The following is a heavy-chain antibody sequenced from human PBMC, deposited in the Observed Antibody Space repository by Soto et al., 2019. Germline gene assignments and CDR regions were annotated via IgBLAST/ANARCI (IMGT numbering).Heavy chain of an antibody. CDR1: GFTFSSYG. D-gene: IGHD4-17*01. Sequence: QVQLVESGGGVVQPGRSLRLSCAASGFTFSSYGMHWVRQAPGKGLEWVAGIWYDGSNKYYADSVKGRFTISRDNSKNTLYLQMNSLRAEDTAVYYCARDLSPGRTNGMDVWGQGTTVTVSS. CDR3: ARDLSPGRTNGMDV. CDR2: IWYDGSNK. V-gene: IGHV3-33*01. J-gene: IGHJ6*02.